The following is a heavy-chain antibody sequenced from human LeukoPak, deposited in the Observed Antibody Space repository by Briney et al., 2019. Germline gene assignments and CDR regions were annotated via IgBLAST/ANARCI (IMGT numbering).Heavy chain of an antibody. CDR2: ISGSGGST. Sequence: GGSLRLSCAASGFTFRSYAMSWVRQAPGKGLEWVSAISGSGGSTYYADSVKGRFTISRDNSKNTLYLQMNSLRAEDTAVYYCAKDRSFSYGPFDYWGQGTLVTVSS. CDR1: GFTFRSYA. J-gene: IGHJ4*02. D-gene: IGHD5-18*01. V-gene: IGHV3-23*01. CDR3: AKDRSFSYGPFDY.